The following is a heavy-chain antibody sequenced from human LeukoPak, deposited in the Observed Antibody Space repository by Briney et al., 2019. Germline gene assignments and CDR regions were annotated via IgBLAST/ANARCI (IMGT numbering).Heavy chain of an antibody. CDR2: IIPIFGTA. J-gene: IGHJ4*02. CDR1: GGTFSSYA. D-gene: IGHD3-22*01. V-gene: IGHV1-69*01. CDR3: ARDLWGDYYDSSGYPFDY. Sequence: SVKVSCKASGGTFSSYAISWVRQAPGQGLEWMGGIIPIFGTANYAQKFQGRVTITADESKSTAYMELSSLRSEDTAVYYCARDLWGDYYDSSGYPFDYWGQGTLVTVSS.